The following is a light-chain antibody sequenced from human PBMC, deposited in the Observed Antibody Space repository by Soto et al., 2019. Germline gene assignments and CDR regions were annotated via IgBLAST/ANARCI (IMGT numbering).Light chain of an antibody. Sequence: IQMTQSPSSLSASVGDRVTITCRASQSISNYLNWYQQRPGKAPKLLIYAASSLHSGVPSRFSGSGSGTDFALTVSSLQPEDFATYYCQQSYSNPRTFGQGTKVEIK. CDR2: AAS. CDR1: QSISNY. J-gene: IGKJ1*01. V-gene: IGKV1-39*01. CDR3: QQSYSNPRT.